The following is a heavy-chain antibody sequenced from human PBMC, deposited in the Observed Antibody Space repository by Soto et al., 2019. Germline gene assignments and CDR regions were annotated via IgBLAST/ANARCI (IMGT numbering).Heavy chain of an antibody. Sequence: SETLSLTCAVYGGSFSGYYWSWIRQPPGKGLEWIGEINHSGSTNYNPSLKSRVTISVDTSKNQFSLKLSSVTAADTAVYYCVRDLAVAARGLDAFDIWGQGTMVTISS. V-gene: IGHV4-34*01. D-gene: IGHD6-19*01. CDR1: GGSFSGYY. J-gene: IGHJ3*02. CDR2: INHSGST. CDR3: VRDLAVAARGLDAFDI.